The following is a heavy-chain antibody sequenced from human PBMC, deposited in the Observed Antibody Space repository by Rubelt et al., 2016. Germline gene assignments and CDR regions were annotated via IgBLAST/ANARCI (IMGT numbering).Heavy chain of an antibody. CDR1: GFTVSSNY. CDR2: LYSGGTT. D-gene: IGHD2-8*01. Sequence: VQLVESGGGVVQPGGSLRLSCAASGFTVSSNYLSWVRQAPGKGLEWVSVLYSGGTTYYADSVRGRLTISQNHSKNMLYLQRNSVRAEDTAVNYCAIDGETYGTKGVCCRKRGVDVWGQGTTVTVSS. J-gene: IGHJ6*02. V-gene: IGHV3-66*01. CDR3: AIDGETYGTKGVCCRKRGVDV.